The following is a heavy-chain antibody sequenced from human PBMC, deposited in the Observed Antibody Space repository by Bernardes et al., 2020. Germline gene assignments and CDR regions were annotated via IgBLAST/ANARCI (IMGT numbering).Heavy chain of an antibody. D-gene: IGHD2-21*02. V-gene: IGHV1-24*01. Sequence: ASVKVSCKVSGYTLTELSMHWVRQAPGKGLEWMGGFDPEDGETIYAQKFQGRVTMTEDTSTDTAYMELSSLRSEDTAVYYCATKSPLIVVVTLGGPAFDLWGRGTLVTVSS. J-gene: IGHJ2*01. CDR3: ATKSPLIVVVTLGGPAFDL. CDR2: FDPEDGET. CDR1: GYTLTELS.